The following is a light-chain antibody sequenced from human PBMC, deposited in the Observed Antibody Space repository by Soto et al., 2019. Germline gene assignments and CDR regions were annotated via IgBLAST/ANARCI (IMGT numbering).Light chain of an antibody. CDR1: QSISSW. CDR2: KAS. Sequence: DIQMTQSPSTLSASVGDRVTITCRASQSISSWLAWYQQKPGKAPKLLIYKASSLESGVPTSFSGSGSGTEFTLTISSLEPDDFATYYCQQYNSISIWGTFGQGTKVDIK. J-gene: IGKJ1*01. CDR3: QQYNSISIWGT. V-gene: IGKV1-5*03.